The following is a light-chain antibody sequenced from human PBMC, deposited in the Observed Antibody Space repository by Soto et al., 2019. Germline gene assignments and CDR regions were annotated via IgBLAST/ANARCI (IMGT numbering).Light chain of an antibody. CDR2: GAS. CDR3: QQYAYLPYA. V-gene: IGKV3-20*01. J-gene: IGKJ2*01. CDR1: QSVSSSY. Sequence: EMVLTQSPGTLSLSPGERATLSCRASQSVSSSYLGWYQQKPGQAPRLLIYGASRRATGIPDRFSGSGSGTDFTLTISRLEPEDFAVYYCQQYAYLPYAFGQGTKLEIK.